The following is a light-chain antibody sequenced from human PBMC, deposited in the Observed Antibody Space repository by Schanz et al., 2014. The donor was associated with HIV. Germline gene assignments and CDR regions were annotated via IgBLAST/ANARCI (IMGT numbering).Light chain of an antibody. Sequence: QSVLTQPPSASGTPGQRVTISCSGSSSNIGSNYVYWYQQLPGTAPKLLIYKNNQRPSGVPARFSGSKSGTSASLAISGLQSADEADYYCAAWGDSLDGWVFGGGTKLTVL. CDR2: KNN. CDR1: SSNIGSNY. V-gene: IGLV1-47*01. CDR3: AAWGDSLDGWV. J-gene: IGLJ3*02.